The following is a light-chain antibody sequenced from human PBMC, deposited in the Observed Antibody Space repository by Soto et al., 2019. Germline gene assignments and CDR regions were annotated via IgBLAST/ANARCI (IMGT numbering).Light chain of an antibody. V-gene: IGLV1-51*01. J-gene: IGLJ2*01. CDR2: DNN. CDR1: SSNIGNNP. Sequence: QSVLTQPPSVSAAPGQTVTISCSGSSSNIGNNPVSWYQQLPGTVPKLLISDNNKRPSGIPDRYSASKSGTSATLGITGLQTGDEADYYCGTWDSSLSAVVFGGGTKLTVL. CDR3: GTWDSSLSAVV.